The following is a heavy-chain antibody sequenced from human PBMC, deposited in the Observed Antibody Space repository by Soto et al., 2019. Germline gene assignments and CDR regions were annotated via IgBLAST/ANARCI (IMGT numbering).Heavy chain of an antibody. V-gene: IGHV1-18*01. J-gene: IGHJ5*02. CDR1: GYTFFTYG. D-gene: IGHD6-6*01. CDR3: ARKSSSSSWFDP. Sequence: QVQQVQSGAEVKKPGASVKVSCKASGYTFFTYGITWVRQAPGQGLEWMGWISTYDGNTDYPQKLQGRVTMTTDTSTRTAYMELRSLRSDDTAVYYCARKSSSSSWFDPWGQGTLVTVSS. CDR2: ISTYDGNT.